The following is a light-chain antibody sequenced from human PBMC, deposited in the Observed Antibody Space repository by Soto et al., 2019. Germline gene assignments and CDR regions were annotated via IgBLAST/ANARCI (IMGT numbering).Light chain of an antibody. CDR1: QDIGIY. V-gene: IGKV1-13*02. Sequence: AIQLTQSPSSLSASVGDRVTITCRASQDIGIYLAWYQQKPGKAPNLLIYDASSLESGVPSRFSGRGSGTEFTLTISSLQPDDFATYYCQQYNSYWTFGQGTKVDIK. CDR3: QQYNSYWT. J-gene: IGKJ1*01. CDR2: DAS.